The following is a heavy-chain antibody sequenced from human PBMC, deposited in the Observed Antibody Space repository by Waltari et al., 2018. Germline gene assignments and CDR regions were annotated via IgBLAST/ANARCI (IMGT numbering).Heavy chain of an antibody. D-gene: IGHD3-22*01. Sequence: EVQLVESGGDLVQPGGSLRPSCAASGFPFTNYWMSWDRQAPGKGLGRLANMNEDGSEQYYLDSVEGRFTISRDNAKNSLYLQMNSLRAEDTAVYYCVRDDSTGHYYFDYWGQGTLVTVSS. CDR3: VRDDSTGHYYFDY. V-gene: IGHV3-7*03. J-gene: IGHJ4*02. CDR2: MNEDGSEQ. CDR1: GFPFTNYW.